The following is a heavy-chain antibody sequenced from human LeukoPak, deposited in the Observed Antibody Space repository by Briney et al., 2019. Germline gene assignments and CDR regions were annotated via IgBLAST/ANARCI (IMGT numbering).Heavy chain of an antibody. D-gene: IGHD4-17*01. CDR3: AREDMTTVTTRWAFDI. J-gene: IGHJ3*02. CDR2: ISYDGSIK. Sequence: GGSLRLSCAASGFTFSNFATHWVRQAPGKGLEWVAVISYDGSIKYYADSAKGRFTISRDNSKNTLYLQMNSLRAEDTAVYYCAREDMTTVTTRWAFDIWGQGAMVTVSS. CDR1: GFTFSNFA. V-gene: IGHV3-30*04.